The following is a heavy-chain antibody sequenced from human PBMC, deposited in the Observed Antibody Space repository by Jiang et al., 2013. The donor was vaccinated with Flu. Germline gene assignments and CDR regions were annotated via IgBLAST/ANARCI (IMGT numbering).Heavy chain of an antibody. CDR1: GGSISSYY. V-gene: IGHV4-59*08. Sequence: GSGLVKPSETLSLTCTVSGGSISSYYWSWIRRPPGKGLEWIGYIYYSGSTNYNPSLKSRVTISVDTSKNQFSLKLSSVTAADTAVYYCARRRSGHAAAKLGWFDPWGQGTLVTVSS. CDR2: IYYSGST. D-gene: IGHD6-13*01. J-gene: IGHJ5*02. CDR3: ARRRSGHAAAKLGWFDP.